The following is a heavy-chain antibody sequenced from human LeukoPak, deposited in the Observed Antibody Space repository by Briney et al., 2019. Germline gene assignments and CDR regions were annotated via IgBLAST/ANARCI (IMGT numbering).Heavy chain of an antibody. CDR1: GYTFTSYG. V-gene: IGHV1-18*01. D-gene: IGHD3-9*01. J-gene: IGHJ3*02. CDR3: ATDLRYYDILTGYHAPNALDI. CDR2: ISAYNSNT. Sequence: GASVKVSCKASGYTFTSYGISWVRQAPGQGLEWMGWISAYNSNTNFAQKLQGRVTMTTDTSTSTAYMELRSLRSDDTAVYYCATDLRYYDILTGYHAPNALDIWGQGTMVTVSS.